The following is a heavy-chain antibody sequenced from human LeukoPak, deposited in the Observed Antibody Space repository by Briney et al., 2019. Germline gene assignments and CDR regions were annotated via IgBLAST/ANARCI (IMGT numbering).Heavy chain of an antibody. Sequence: PGGSLRLSCAASGFTVSSNYMSWVRQAPGKGLEWVSDIYSGGSTYYADSVKGRFTISRDNSKNTLYLQMNSLRAEDTAVYYCARERGPYYDILTGYYSGIRGFDYWGQGTLVTVSS. CDR2: IYSGGST. D-gene: IGHD3-9*01. CDR3: ARERGPYYDILTGYYSGIRGFDY. J-gene: IGHJ4*02. V-gene: IGHV3-66*02. CDR1: GFTVSSNY.